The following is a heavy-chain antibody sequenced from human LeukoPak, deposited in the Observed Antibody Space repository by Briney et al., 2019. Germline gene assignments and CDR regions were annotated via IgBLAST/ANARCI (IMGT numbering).Heavy chain of an antibody. CDR1: GFTFNNYC. V-gene: IGHV3-21*01. D-gene: IGHD3-3*01. CDR3: ARDLTDDFWSGYHFDS. CDR2: ISSSGNYI. J-gene: IGHJ4*02. Sequence: GGSLRLSCAASGFTFNNYCMNWVRQASGKGLEWVSSISSSGNYIHYANSVKGRFTISRDNAKNSLYLQMNNLRAEDTAVYYCARDLTDDFWSGYHFDSWGQGTLVTVSS.